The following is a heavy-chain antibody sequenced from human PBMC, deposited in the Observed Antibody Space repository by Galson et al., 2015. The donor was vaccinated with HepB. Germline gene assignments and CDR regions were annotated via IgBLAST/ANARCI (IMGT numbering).Heavy chain of an antibody. D-gene: IGHD5-18*01. V-gene: IGHV3-30*04. Sequence: SLRLSCAASGFTLSTYAIHWVRQAPGEGLEWVAFMSYDGSNKYYAASVKGRFIISRDNSKNTLYLHMNSLRPEDTAVYYCARTGSAMVSPFEFWGQGTLVTVSS. CDR1: GFTLSTYA. CDR3: ARTGSAMVSPFEF. CDR2: MSYDGSNK. J-gene: IGHJ4*02.